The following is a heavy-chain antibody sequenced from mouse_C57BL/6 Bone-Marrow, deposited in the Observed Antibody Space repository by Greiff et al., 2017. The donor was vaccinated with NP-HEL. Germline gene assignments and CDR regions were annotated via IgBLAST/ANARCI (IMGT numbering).Heavy chain of an antibody. CDR1: GFTFSSYG. CDR3: ARHGNYVYYFDY. J-gene: IGHJ2*01. D-gene: IGHD2-1*01. Sequence: EVMLVESGGDLVKPGGSLKLSCAASGFTFSSYGMSWVRQTPDKRLEWVATISSGGSYTYYPDSVKGRFTISRDNAKNTLYLQMSSLKSEDTAMYYCARHGNYVYYFDYWGQGTTLTVSS. V-gene: IGHV5-6*01. CDR2: ISSGGSYT.